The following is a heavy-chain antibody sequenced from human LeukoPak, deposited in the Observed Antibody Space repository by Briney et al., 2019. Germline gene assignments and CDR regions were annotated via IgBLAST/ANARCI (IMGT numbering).Heavy chain of an antibody. D-gene: IGHD3-10*01. J-gene: IGHJ4*02. CDR3: TRARASYYFDY. CDR1: GFTFSTYG. V-gene: IGHV3-49*04. CDR2: IRSKAYGGTT. Sequence: PGGSLRLSCAASGFTFSTYGMNWVRQAPGKGLEWVGFIRSKAYGGTTEYAASVKGRFTISRDDSRSIAYLQMSSLKTEDTAVYYCTRARASYYFDYWGQGTLVTVSS.